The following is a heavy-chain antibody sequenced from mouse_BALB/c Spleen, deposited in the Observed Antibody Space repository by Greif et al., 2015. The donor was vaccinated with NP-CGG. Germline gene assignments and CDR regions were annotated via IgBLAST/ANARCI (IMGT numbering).Heavy chain of an antibody. CDR2: IDPANGDT. Sequence: EVQVVESGAELVKPGASAKLSCTASGFNIKDTYIHWVKQRPEQGLEWIGRIDPANGDTKYDPRFQGKATITTDTSSNTAYLQVSSLTSEDTAVYYCARVRVYAMDYWGQGTSVTVSS. CDR3: ARVRVYAMDY. CDR1: GFNIKDTY. J-gene: IGHJ4*01. V-gene: IGHV14-3*02.